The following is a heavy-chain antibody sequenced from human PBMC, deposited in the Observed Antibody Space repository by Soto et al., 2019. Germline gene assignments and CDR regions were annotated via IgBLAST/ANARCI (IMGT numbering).Heavy chain of an antibody. CDR2: INHSGST. D-gene: IGHD3-3*01. CDR3: ARGVYDFWSGSGLYYMDV. CDR1: GGSFSGYY. V-gene: IGHV4-34*01. Sequence: SETLSLTCAVYGGSFSGYYWSWIRQPPGKGLEWIGEINHSGSTNYNPSLKSRVTISVDTSKNQFSLTLSSVTAADTAVYYCARGVYDFWSGSGLYYMDVWGKGTTVTVSS. J-gene: IGHJ6*03.